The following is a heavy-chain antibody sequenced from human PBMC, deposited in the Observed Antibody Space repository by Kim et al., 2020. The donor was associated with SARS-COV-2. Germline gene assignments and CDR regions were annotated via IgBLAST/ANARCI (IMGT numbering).Heavy chain of an antibody. CDR3: VRDGRGSNYGYFDY. CDR2: IRNKAYGGAP. Sequence: GGSLRLSCTASGFNFDDHGMSWFRQAPGKGLEWVAFIRNKAYGGAPEYAASVKGRFTISRDDSKSTANLQMNSLKTEDTAVYYCVRDGRGSNYGYFDYWGQGTLVTVSS. D-gene: IGHD5-18*01. CDR1: GFNFDDHG. V-gene: IGHV3-49*03. J-gene: IGHJ4*02.